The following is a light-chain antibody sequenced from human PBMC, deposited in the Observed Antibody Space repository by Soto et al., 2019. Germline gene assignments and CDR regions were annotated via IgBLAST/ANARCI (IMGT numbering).Light chain of an antibody. CDR2: AAS. CDR1: QDIRND. Sequence: AIQMTQSPSSLSASVGDRVTITCRASQDIRNDLGWYQQKPGSAPELLIYAASSLQSGVSSRFSGSGSGTDFTLTISSLQPEDFATYYCLQDYGYPRTFGQGTKVEIK. CDR3: LQDYGYPRT. V-gene: IGKV1-6*01. J-gene: IGKJ1*01.